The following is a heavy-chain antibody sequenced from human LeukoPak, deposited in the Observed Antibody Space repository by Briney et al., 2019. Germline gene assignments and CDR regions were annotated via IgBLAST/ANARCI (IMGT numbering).Heavy chain of an antibody. CDR3: ARARVKVVPAAKGYWFDP. D-gene: IGHD2-2*01. Sequence: PSETLCLTCAVYGGSFSGYYWSWIRQPPGKGLEWIGEINHSGSTNYNPSLKSRVTISVDTSKNQFSLKLSSVTAADTAVYYCARARVKVVPAAKGYWFDPWGQGTLVTVSS. V-gene: IGHV4-34*01. CDR1: GGSFSGYY. J-gene: IGHJ5*02. CDR2: INHSGST.